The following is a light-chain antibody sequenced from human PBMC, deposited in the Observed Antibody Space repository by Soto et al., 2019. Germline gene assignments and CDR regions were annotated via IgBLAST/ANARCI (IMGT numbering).Light chain of an antibody. CDR1: QSVLYSSNNKNY. J-gene: IGKJ1*01. V-gene: IGKV4-1*01. Sequence: DGVMSQSPDSLAVSLGDRSTINCNSSQSVLYSSNNKNYLAWYQQKPGQPPKALIYWASTRESGVPDRFSGSGSGTDFTLTISSLQAEDVAVYYCQQYYTTPWTFGQGTKVDIK. CDR2: WAS. CDR3: QQYYTTPWT.